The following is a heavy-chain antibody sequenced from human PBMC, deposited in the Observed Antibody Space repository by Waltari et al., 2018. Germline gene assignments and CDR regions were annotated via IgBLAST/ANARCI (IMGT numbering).Heavy chain of an antibody. V-gene: IGHV3-74*03. CDR1: GFTFRSHW. CDR2: ITSDETNP. J-gene: IGHJ5*02. CDR3: ARDRGTATPLDP. D-gene: IGHD3-10*01. Sequence: EVQVVESGGGLVQPGGSLRLSCVASGFTFRSHWLHWVRQVSGKGLEWVSRITSDETNPAYAGAGKGLFTVSRDNAKNTVYLQMTSVRAEDTGIYYWARDRGTATPLDPWGQGTVVTVSS.